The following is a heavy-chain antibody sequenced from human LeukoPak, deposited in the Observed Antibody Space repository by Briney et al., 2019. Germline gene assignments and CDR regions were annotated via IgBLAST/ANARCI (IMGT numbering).Heavy chain of an antibody. J-gene: IGHJ4*02. CDR2: ISGSGGST. CDR3: AKVGRITMIVVVTKQSFFDY. CDR1: GFTFSSYA. Sequence: GGSLRLSCAASGFTFSSYAMSWVRQAPGKGLEWVSAISGSGGSTYYADSVKGRFTISRDNSKNTLYLRMNSLRAEDTAVYYCAKVGRITMIVVVTKQSFFDYRGQGTLVTVSS. V-gene: IGHV3-23*01. D-gene: IGHD3-22*01.